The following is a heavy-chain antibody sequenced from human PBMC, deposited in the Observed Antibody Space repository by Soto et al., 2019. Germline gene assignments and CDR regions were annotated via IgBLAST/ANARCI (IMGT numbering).Heavy chain of an antibody. V-gene: IGHV3-21*01. CDR2: ISSSSGYI. CDR1: GFTFSSYT. CDR3: ARSFHYDSSGYNDY. J-gene: IGHJ4*02. Sequence: PGGTLRLSCVVSGFTFSSYTMNWVRQAPGKGLEWVSLISSSSGYIYYADSVKGRFTISRDNAKNSVYLHMNSLRGDDSALYFCARSFHYDSSGYNDYWGRGTLVTAPQ. D-gene: IGHD3-22*01.